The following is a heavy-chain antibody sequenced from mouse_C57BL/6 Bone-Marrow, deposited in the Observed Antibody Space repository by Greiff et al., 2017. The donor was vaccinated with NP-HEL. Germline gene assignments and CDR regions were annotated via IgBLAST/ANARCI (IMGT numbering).Heavy chain of an antibody. J-gene: IGHJ4*01. CDR2: INYDGSST. CDR3: ARHGTTVVDYAMDY. Sequence: EVQLQESEGGLVQPGSSMKLSCTASGFTFSDYYMAWVRQVPEKGLEWVANINYDGSSTYYLDSLKSRFIISRDNAKNILYLQMSSLKSEDTATYYCARHGTTVVDYAMDYWGQGTSVTVSS. CDR1: GFTFSDYY. V-gene: IGHV5-16*01. D-gene: IGHD1-1*01.